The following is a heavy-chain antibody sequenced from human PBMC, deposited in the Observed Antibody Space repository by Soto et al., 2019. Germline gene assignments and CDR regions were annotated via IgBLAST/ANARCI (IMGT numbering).Heavy chain of an antibody. V-gene: IGHV3-23*01. Sequence: EVQLLGSGGGLVQPGGSLRLSCAASGFTFTSYALTWVRQAPGKGLEWVSAIGTGYRTYFGDSVRGRFTISRDNSKNTVYLQMNSLRADDTAVYYCAKDGPPTEIGPQGYFDLWGRGTLVTVSS. CDR1: GFTFTSYA. D-gene: IGHD2-21*01. CDR2: IGTGYRT. CDR3: AKDGPPTEIGPQGYFDL. J-gene: IGHJ2*01.